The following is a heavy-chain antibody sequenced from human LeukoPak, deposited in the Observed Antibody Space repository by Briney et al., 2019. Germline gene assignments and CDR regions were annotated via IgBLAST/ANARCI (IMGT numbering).Heavy chain of an antibody. CDR3: AKGAAVAGTACDY. CDR2: IKQDGSEK. D-gene: IGHD6-19*01. V-gene: IGHV3-7*03. J-gene: IGHJ4*02. CDR1: GFTFSSYW. Sequence: PGGSLRLSCAASGFTFSSYWMSWVRQAPGKGLEWVANIKQDGSEKYYVDSVKGRFTISRDNAKNTLYLQMNSLRAEDTAVYYCAKGAAVAGTACDYWGQGTLVTVSS.